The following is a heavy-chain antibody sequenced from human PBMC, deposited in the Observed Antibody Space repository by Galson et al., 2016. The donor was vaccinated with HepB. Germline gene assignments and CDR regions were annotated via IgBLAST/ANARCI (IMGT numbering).Heavy chain of an antibody. D-gene: IGHD3-10*01. CDR3: ARAKLLWVGELPYCNYAMDV. CDR1: GYTFSGYY. Sequence: SVKVSCKASGYTFSGYYMHWVRQAPGQGLDWMGWINPNSGGTNYAQKFQGWVTMTRDTSISTAYMELSRLRSDDTAVYYCARAKLLWVGELPYCNYAMDVWGQGTTVTVSS. V-gene: IGHV1-2*04. CDR2: INPNSGGT. J-gene: IGHJ6*02.